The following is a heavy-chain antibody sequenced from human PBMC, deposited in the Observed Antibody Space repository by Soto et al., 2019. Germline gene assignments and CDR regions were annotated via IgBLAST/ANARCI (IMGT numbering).Heavy chain of an antibody. CDR3: ARSGGLDRDFNY. CDR2: IIPMFDTP. D-gene: IGHD2-15*01. V-gene: IGHV1-69*12. CDR1: GGTFSSDS. J-gene: IGHJ4*02. Sequence: QVQLVQSGAEVKKPGCSVKVSCKASGGTFSSDSFSWVRQAPGQGLEWMGGIIPMFDTPIYAQKFQDRVTITADESTSTAYMQLSSLSSGDTAVYYCARSGGLDRDFNYWGQGSLVTVSS.